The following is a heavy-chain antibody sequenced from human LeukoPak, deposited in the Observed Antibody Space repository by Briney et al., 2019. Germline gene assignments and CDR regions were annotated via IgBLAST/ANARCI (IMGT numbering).Heavy chain of an antibody. CDR2: IYYSGYT. Sequence: SETLSLTCIVSGGSISNSTYYWGWIRQPPGKGLEWIGSIYYSGYTYYNPSLKSRVTIFVDTSKNQFSLKLSSVTAADTAVYYCARHSPGYYYYDMDVWGQGTTVTVSS. J-gene: IGHJ6*02. CDR3: ARHSPGYYYYDMDV. V-gene: IGHV4-39*01. CDR1: GGSISNSTYY.